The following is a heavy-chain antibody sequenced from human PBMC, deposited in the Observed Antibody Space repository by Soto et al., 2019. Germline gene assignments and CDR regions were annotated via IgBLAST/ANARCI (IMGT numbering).Heavy chain of an antibody. V-gene: IGHV1-18*01. CDR2: ISVYNGDT. J-gene: IGHJ4*02. D-gene: IGHD4-17*01. CDR3: ARDSDYGDHGAYFGY. CDR1: GYTFTSYG. Sequence: QVQLVQSGAEVKKPGASVKVSCKTSGYTFTSYGISWVRQAPGQGLEWMGWISVYNGDTNYAQNLQGRVTITTDTSTNTAYMELRGLRSDDTAVYYCARDSDYGDHGAYFGYWGQGTLVTVSS.